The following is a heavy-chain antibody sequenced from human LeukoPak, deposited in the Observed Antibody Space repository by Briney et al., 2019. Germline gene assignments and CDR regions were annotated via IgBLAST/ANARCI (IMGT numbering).Heavy chain of an antibody. CDR2: IRSKPKSYAT. CDR3: TPGSGPISPLGS. V-gene: IGHV3-73*01. J-gene: IGHJ5*02. Sequence: GGSLRLSCVASGLTFSASGMHWVRQASGKGLEWVGRIRSKPKSYATTYADSVKARFTISRDDSKNTVYLQMNSLKPDDTAVYYCTPGSGPISPLGSWGQGTLVTVSS. CDR1: GLTFSASG. D-gene: IGHD2-15*01.